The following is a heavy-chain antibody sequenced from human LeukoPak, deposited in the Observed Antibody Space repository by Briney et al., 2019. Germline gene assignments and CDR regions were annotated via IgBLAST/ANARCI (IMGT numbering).Heavy chain of an antibody. CDR1: GGSVSSGSYY. D-gene: IGHD3-22*01. CDR2: VYYSGST. CDR3: ARIQYYYDSSGYYRTDQYFQH. J-gene: IGHJ1*01. Sequence: MASETLSLTCTVSGGSVSSGSYYWSWIRQPPGKGLEWIGYVYYSGSTNYNPSLKSRVTISVDTSKNQFSLKLSSVTAADTAVYYCARIQYYYDSSGYYRTDQYFQHWGQGTLVTVSS. V-gene: IGHV4-61*01.